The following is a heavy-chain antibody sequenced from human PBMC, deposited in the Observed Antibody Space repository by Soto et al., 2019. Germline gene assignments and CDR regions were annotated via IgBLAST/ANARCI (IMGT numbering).Heavy chain of an antibody. D-gene: IGHD3-22*01. CDR2: IYYSGST. J-gene: IGHJ4*02. V-gene: IGHV4-30-4*01. CDR3: ARGTKTYYYDSSGYYRNYYFDY. Sequence: SETLSLTCTVSGGSISSGDYYWSWIRQPPGKGLEWIGYIYYSGSTYYNPSLKSRVTISVDTSKNQFSLKLSSVTAADTAVYYCARGTKTYYYDSSGYYRNYYFDYWGQGTLVTVSS. CDR1: GGSISSGDYY.